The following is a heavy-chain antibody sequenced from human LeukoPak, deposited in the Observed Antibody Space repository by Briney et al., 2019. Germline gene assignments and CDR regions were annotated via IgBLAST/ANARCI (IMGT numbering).Heavy chain of an antibody. J-gene: IGHJ4*02. V-gene: IGHV1-69*13. Sequence: GASVKVSCKASGGTFSSYAISWVRQAPGQGLEWMGGIIPIFGTANYAQKFQGRVTITADESTSTAYMELSSLRSEDTAVYYCATWTLGYCSGGSCPGWERFDYWGQGTLVTVSS. CDR1: GGTFSSYA. CDR2: IIPIFGTA. CDR3: ATWTLGYCSGGSCPGWERFDY. D-gene: IGHD2-15*01.